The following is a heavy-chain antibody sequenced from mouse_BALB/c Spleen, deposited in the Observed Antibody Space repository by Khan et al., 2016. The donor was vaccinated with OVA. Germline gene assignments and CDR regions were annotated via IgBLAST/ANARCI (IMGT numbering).Heavy chain of an antibody. V-gene: IGHV5-6*01. CDR2: ISSGGSYT. CDR1: GFTFSTYG. J-gene: IGHJ3*01. CDR3: ARLAYYYNSEGFAY. D-gene: IGHD1-1*02. Sequence: VQLVESGGDLVKPGGSLKLSCAASGFTFSTYGMSWVRQTPDKRLEWVATISSGGSYTYYPDSVKGRFTISRDNAKNTLYLQMSSLKSEDTAMYYCARLAYYYNSEGFAYWGQVTLVTVSA.